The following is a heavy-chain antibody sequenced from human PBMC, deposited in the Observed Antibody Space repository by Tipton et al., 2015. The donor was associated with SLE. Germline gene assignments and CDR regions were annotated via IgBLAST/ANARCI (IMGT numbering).Heavy chain of an antibody. V-gene: IGHV4-4*09. CDR1: GGSISSYY. CDR3: ARIPPHSIAAKG. CDR2: IYTSGST. J-gene: IGHJ4*02. D-gene: IGHD6-25*01. Sequence: TLSLTCTVSGGSISSYYWSWIRQPPGKGLEWIGYIYTSGSTNYNPSLKSRVTISVDTSKNQFSLKLSSVTAADTAVYYCARIPPHSIAAKGWGQGTLVTVSS.